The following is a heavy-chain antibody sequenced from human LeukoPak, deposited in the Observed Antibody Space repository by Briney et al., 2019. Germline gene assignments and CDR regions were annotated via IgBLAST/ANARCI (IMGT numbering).Heavy chain of an antibody. Sequence: ASVKVSCKASGGTFSSYAISWVRQAPGQGLEWMGWINPNNGGTNYAQKFQGRVTMTRDTSISTAYMELSRLRSDDTAVYYCARVSVGYSSSLGSPCYFDYWGQGTLVTVSS. V-gene: IGHV1-2*02. CDR2: INPNNGGT. D-gene: IGHD6-6*01. CDR3: ARVSVGYSSSLGSPCYFDY. J-gene: IGHJ4*02. CDR1: GGTFSSYA.